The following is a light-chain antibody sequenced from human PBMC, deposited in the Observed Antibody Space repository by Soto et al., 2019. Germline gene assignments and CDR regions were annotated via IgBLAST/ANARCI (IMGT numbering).Light chain of an antibody. CDR3: QQISSFPLT. CDR1: QGIGAW. CDR2: SAS. Sequence: DIQMTQSPSSVSASVGDTVTISCRASQGIGAWLAWYQQKPGKAPKLLIYSASSLETGVPSRFSGSGSGTDSTLTISSVQPEDFATYYCQQISSFPLTFGGGTKVDIK. J-gene: IGKJ4*01. V-gene: IGKV1-12*01.